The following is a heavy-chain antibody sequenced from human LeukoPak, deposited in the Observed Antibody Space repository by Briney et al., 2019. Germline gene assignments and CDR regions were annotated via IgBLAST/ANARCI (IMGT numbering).Heavy chain of an antibody. Sequence: GASVTVSCKASGYTFTGYYMHWVRQAPGQGLEWMGWINPNSGGTKYAQKFQGRVTMTRETSISTAYMELSRLRSDDTAVYYCARDTGPEYFDWLLSSNWFDPWGQGTLVIVSS. CDR3: ARDTGPEYFDWLLSSNWFDP. J-gene: IGHJ5*02. CDR2: INPNSGGT. V-gene: IGHV1-2*02. CDR1: GYTFTGYY. D-gene: IGHD3-9*01.